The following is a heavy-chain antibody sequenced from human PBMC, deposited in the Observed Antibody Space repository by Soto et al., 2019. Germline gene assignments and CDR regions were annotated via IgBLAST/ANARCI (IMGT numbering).Heavy chain of an antibody. V-gene: IGHV4-34*01. CDR3: ARWPSSGYYSTFDY. D-gene: IGHD3-22*01. Sequence: SETLSLTCAVYGGSFSGYYWSWIRQPPGKGLEWIGEINHSGSTNYNPSLKSRVTISVDTSKNQFSLKLSSVTAADTAVYYCARWPSSGYYSTFDYWGQGTLVTVSS. J-gene: IGHJ4*02. CDR2: INHSGST. CDR1: GGSFSGYY.